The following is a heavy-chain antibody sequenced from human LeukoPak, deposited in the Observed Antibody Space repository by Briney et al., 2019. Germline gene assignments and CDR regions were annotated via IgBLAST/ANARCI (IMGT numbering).Heavy chain of an antibody. V-gene: IGHV3-7*01. Sequence: PGGSLRLSCAASGFTFSSYWMSWVRQAPGKGPEWVANIKPDGSEKYYVDSVKGRFTISRDNAKNSLYLQMNSLRAEDTAVYYCATEYYYATADWGQGTLVTVSS. CDR2: IKPDGSEK. D-gene: IGHD3-22*01. CDR3: ATEYYYATAD. J-gene: IGHJ4*02. CDR1: GFTFSSYW.